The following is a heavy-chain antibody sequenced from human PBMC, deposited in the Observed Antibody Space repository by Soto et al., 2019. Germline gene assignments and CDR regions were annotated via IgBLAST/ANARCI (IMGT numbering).Heavy chain of an antibody. V-gene: IGHV3-43D*04. CDR1: GFTFDDYA. D-gene: IGHD6-19*01. Sequence: EVQLVESGGVVVQPGGSLRLSCAASGFTFDDYAMHWVRQAPGKGLEWVSLISWDGGSTYYADSVKGRFTISRDNSKNSLYLQMHSLRAEDTALYYCAKDTLSGWYVSGVLRGYFDYWGQGTLVTVSS. CDR2: ISWDGGST. CDR3: AKDTLSGWYVSGVLRGYFDY. J-gene: IGHJ4*02.